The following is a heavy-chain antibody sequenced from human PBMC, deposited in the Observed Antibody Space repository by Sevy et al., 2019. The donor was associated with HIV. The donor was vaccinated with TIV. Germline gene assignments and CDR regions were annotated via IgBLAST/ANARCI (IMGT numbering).Heavy chain of an antibody. CDR1: GGSISSYY. CDR3: AREGFYYGLDV. CDR2: IYYSGGT. J-gene: IGHJ6*02. V-gene: IGHV4-59*01. Sequence: SETLSLTCTVSGGSISSYYLTWIRQFPGKGLEWIGYIYYSGGTNYNPSLKSRVTISVDTSQNQFSLKLSSVTAADTAVYYCAREGFYYGLDVWGQGTTVTVSS.